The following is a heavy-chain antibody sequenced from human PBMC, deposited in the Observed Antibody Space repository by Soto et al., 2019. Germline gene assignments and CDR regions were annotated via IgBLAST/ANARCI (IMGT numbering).Heavy chain of an antibody. V-gene: IGHV3-23*01. J-gene: IGHJ6*02. CDR3: AKDRREEGYSSGWYGPYYYYGMDV. D-gene: IGHD6-19*01. Sequence: GGSLRLSCAASGVTFSTYAMTWVRQAPGKGLEWVSAISGSGGITYYADSVKGRFTISRDNSKNTLYLQMNSLRAEDTAVYYCAKDRREEGYSSGWYGPYYYYGMDVWGQGTTVTVSS. CDR2: ISGSGGIT. CDR1: GVTFSTYA.